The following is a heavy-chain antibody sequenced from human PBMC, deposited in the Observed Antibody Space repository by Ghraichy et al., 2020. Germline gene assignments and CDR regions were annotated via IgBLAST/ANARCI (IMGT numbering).Heavy chain of an antibody. CDR2: ISGSGGST. J-gene: IGHJ4*02. CDR1: GFTFSNFA. CDR3: AKGGIAVAGKGKYYFDS. D-gene: IGHD6-19*01. V-gene: IGHV3-23*01. Sequence: GESLNISCVASGFTFSNFAMTWVRQAPGKGLEWVSSISGSGGSTYYADSVKGRFTISRDSSKNTLYLQINTLTAEDTAAYYCAKGGIAVAGKGKYYFDSWGQGTLVTVSP.